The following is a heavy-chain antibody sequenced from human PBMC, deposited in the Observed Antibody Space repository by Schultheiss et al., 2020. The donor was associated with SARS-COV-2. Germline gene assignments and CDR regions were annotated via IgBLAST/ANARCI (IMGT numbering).Heavy chain of an antibody. CDR3: ARDLYCSGGSCYPGTWFDP. CDR2: INHSGST. V-gene: IGHV4-34*01. Sequence: SETLSLTCGVYGGSFTGHYWSWIRQPPGKGLQWVGEINHSGSTNYNPSLKSRVTISVDTSKNQFSLKLSSVTAADTAVYYCARDLYCSGGSCYPGTWFDPWGQGTLVTVSS. D-gene: IGHD2-15*01. J-gene: IGHJ5*02. CDR1: GGSFTGHY.